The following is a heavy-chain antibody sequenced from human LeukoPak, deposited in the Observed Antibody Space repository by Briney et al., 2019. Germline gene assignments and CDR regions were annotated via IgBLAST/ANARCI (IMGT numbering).Heavy chain of an antibody. D-gene: IGHD3-10*01. Sequence: GASVKVSCKASGYTFTGYYMHWVRQAPGQGLERMGLISAYNGNTHYAQKLQGRVTMTTDTSTSTAYMELRSLRSDDTAVYYCARDLYSRRMDYYGSGSYFAYWGQGTPVTVSS. CDR2: ISAYNGNT. V-gene: IGHV1-18*04. J-gene: IGHJ4*02. CDR1: GYTFTGYY. CDR3: ARDLYSRRMDYYGSGSYFAY.